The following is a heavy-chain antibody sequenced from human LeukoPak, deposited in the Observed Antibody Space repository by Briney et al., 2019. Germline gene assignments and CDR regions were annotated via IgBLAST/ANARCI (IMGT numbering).Heavy chain of an antibody. V-gene: IGHV3-48*02. CDR3: ARDLRLDY. CDR2: ISSSSSTI. J-gene: IGHJ4*02. CDR1: GFTVSSNY. Sequence: GGSLRLSCAASGFTVSSNYMSWVRQAPGKGPEWVSYISSSSSTIYYADSVKGRFTISRDNAKNSLYLQMNSLRDEDTAVYYCARDLRLDYWGQGALVTVSS.